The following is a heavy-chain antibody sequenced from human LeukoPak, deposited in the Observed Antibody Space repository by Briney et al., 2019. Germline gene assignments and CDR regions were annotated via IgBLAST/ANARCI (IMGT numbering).Heavy chain of an antibody. D-gene: IGHD6-13*01. CDR1: GGSISSDTYY. J-gene: IGHJ5*01. CDR2: IYYSGST. CDR3: ATCSSNLGCLDS. Sequence: PSETLSLTCTVSGGSISSDTYYWGWIRQPPGKGLEWIGNIYYSGSTYYNPSLKSRVTISVDTSKNQFSLKLSFVSAADTAVYYCATCSSNLGCLDSWGQGTLVTVSS. V-gene: IGHV4-39*01.